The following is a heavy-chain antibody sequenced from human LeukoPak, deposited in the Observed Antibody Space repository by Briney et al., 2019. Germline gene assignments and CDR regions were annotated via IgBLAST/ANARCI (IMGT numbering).Heavy chain of an antibody. CDR1: GFKFSDMY. D-gene: IGHD1-1*01. Sequence: GGSLRLSCAASGFKFSDMYVNWIRQAPGKGLEWVSHISSSGESIRYADSVKGRFTISRDNAKNSLYLQMNSLRADDTAVYYCASPGAGTTSYYYYYMDVWGKGTTVTVSS. CDR2: ISSSGESI. CDR3: ASPGAGTTSYYYYYMDV. J-gene: IGHJ6*03. V-gene: IGHV3-11*04.